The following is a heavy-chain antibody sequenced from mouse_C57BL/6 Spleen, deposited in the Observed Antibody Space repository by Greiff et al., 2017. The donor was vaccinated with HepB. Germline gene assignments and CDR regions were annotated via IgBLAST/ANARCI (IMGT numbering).Heavy chain of an antibody. J-gene: IGHJ1*03. Sequence: EVKLMESGGGLVKPGGSLKLSCAASGFTFSSYTMSWVRQTPEKRLEWVATISGGGGNTYYPDSVKGRFTISRDNAKNTLYLQMSSLRSEDTALYYCARGGNYVGYFDVWGTGTTVTVSS. D-gene: IGHD2-1*01. CDR1: GFTFSSYT. V-gene: IGHV5-9*01. CDR3: ARGGNYVGYFDV. CDR2: ISGGGGNT.